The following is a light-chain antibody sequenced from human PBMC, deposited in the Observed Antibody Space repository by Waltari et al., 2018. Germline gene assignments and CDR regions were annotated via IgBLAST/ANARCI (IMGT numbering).Light chain of an antibody. CDR1: QTIFTY. J-gene: IGKJ1*01. CDR2: RAS. V-gene: IGKV1-39*01. CDR3: QQSYNTPWT. Sequence: DIQMTQSPSSLSASVGDRVTITCRANQTIFTYLNWYQQKPMRAPKLLIYRASNLHGGFPSRFSGSGSGTDLTLTISSLQPEDFSTYYCQQSYNTPWTFGQGTKVEI.